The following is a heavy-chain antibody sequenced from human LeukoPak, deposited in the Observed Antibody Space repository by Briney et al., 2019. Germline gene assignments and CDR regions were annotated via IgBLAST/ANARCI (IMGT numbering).Heavy chain of an antibody. CDR2: ISGRGDDT. V-gene: IGHV3-23*01. D-gene: IGHD6-6*01. Sequence: GGSLRLSCAASGFTFSSYAMSWVRQAPGRGLEWVSGISGRGDDTYYADSVRGRFTLSRDNSKNTLYLRMTFLTADDTAVYYCARDPYSSTWSYGMDVWGQGTTVTVSS. J-gene: IGHJ6*02. CDR1: GFTFSSYA. CDR3: ARDPYSSTWSYGMDV.